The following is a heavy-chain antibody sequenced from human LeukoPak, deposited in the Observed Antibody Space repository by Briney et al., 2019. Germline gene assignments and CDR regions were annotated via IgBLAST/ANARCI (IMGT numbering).Heavy chain of an antibody. J-gene: IGHJ5*02. CDR3: ASGMTLRFLEWLSS. CDR1: GFTFSSYS. D-gene: IGHD3-3*01. Sequence: GGSLRLSCAASGFTFSSYSMNWVRQAPGKGLEWVSSISSSSSYIYYADSVKGRFTISRDNAKNSLYLQMNSLRAEDTAVYHCASGMTLRFLEWLSSWGQGTLVTVSS. V-gene: IGHV3-21*01. CDR2: ISSSSSYI.